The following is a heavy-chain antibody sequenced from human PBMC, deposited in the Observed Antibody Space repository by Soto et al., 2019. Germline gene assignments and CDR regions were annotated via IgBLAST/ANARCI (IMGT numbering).Heavy chain of an antibody. CDR1: GYTFTSYY. CDR3: ATEPREYCSSTSCYDYPLFFDY. CDR2: INPSGGST. V-gene: IGHV1-46*03. D-gene: IGHD2-2*01. J-gene: IGHJ4*02. Sequence: ASVKVSYKASGYTFTSYYMHWVRQAPGQGLEWMGIINPSGGSTSYAQKFQGRVTMTRDTSTSTVYMELSSLRSEDTAVYYCATEPREYCSSTSCYDYPLFFDYWGQGTLVTVSS.